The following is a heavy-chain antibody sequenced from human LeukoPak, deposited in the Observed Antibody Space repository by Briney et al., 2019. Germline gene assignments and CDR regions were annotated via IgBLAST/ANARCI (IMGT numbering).Heavy chain of an antibody. CDR2: AYYSGHT. V-gene: IGHV4-59*08. CDR3: ARHPFATPFDY. CDR1: GGSISDNY. D-gene: IGHD2-15*01. J-gene: IGHJ4*02. Sequence: SETLSLTCTVSGGSISDNYWSWIRQLPGKGLEWIGYAYYSGHTNYNSSLKSRVTMSLDTSKSQFSLRLSSVTAADTAVYFCARHPFATPFDYWGPGTLVTVSS.